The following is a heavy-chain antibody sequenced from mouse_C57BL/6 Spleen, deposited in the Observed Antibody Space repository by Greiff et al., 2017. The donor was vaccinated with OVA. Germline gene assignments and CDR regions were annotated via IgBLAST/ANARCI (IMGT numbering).Heavy chain of an antibody. Sequence: EVKLVESGGGLVKPGGSLKLSCAASGFTFSDYGMHWVRQAPEKGLEWVAYISSGSSTIYYADTVKGRFTISRDNAKNTLFLQMTSLRSEDTAMYYCARDMRGNYPDYWGQGTTLTVSS. CDR1: GFTFSDYG. V-gene: IGHV5-17*01. CDR2: ISSGSSTI. J-gene: IGHJ2*01. D-gene: IGHD2-3*01. CDR3: ARDMRGNYPDY.